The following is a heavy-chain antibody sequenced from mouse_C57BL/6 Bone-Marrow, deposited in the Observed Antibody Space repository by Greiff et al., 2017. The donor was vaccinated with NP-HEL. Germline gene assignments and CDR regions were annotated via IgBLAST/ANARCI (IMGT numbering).Heavy chain of an antibody. CDR3: ARSAGALITTVVAY. J-gene: IGHJ2*01. D-gene: IGHD1-1*01. V-gene: IGHV1-53*01. CDR1: GYTFTSYW. CDR2: LNPSNGGT. Sequence: VKLQQPGTELVKPGASVKLSCKASGYTFTSYWMHWVKQRPGQGLAWIGNLNPSNGGTNYNEKFQSKATLTVDKSSSTAYMQLRSLTSEDSAVYDGARSAGALITTVVAYWGQGTTLTVSS.